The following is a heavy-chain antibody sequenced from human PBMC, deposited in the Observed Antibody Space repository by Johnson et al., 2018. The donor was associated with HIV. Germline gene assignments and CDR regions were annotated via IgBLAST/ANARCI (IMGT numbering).Heavy chain of an antibody. V-gene: IGHV3-30*04. CDR1: GFTFSS. D-gene: IGHD3-10*01. CDR2: ISHDGSNK. J-gene: IGHJ3*02. Sequence: VESGGGVVQPGRSLRLSCAASGFTFSSMHWDRQAPGKGLEWVAVISHDGSNKYYADSVKGRFTISRDNSKNTLYLQMNSLRIEETAVYYCARDRFGAGRPNAFDRWGQLGVDAFDIWGQGTMVTVSS. CDR3: ARDRFGAGRPNAFDRWGQLGVDAFDI.